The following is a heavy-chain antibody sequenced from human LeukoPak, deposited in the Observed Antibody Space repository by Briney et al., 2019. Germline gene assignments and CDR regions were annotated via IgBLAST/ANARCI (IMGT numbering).Heavy chain of an antibody. CDR3: ARAPGIVGATRGDY. Sequence: QSGGSLRLSCAASGFTFSSYSMNWVRQAPGKGLEWVSYISSSSSTIYYADSVKGRFTISRDNAKNSLYLQMNSLRAEDTAVYYCARAPGIVGATRGDYWGQGTLVTVSS. J-gene: IGHJ4*02. CDR1: GFTFSSYS. D-gene: IGHD1-26*01. V-gene: IGHV3-48*04. CDR2: ISSSSSTI.